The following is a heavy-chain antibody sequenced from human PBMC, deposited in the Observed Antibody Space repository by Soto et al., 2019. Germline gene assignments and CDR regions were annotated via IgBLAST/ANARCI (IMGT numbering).Heavy chain of an antibody. CDR3: AKRLRGFGELLDGFDY. Sequence: GGSLRLSCAASGFTFSSYAMSWVRQAPGKGLEWVSAISGSGGSTYYADSVKGRFTISRDNSKNTLYLQMNSLRAEDTAVYYCAKRLRGFGELLDGFDYWGQGTLVTVSS. V-gene: IGHV3-23*01. CDR2: ISGSGGST. J-gene: IGHJ4*02. D-gene: IGHD3-10*01. CDR1: GFTFSSYA.